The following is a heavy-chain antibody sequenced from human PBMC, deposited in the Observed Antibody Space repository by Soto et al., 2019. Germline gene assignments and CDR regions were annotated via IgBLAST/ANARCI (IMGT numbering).Heavy chain of an antibody. J-gene: IGHJ4*02. CDR2: IFYSGNT. V-gene: IGHV4-59*11. CDR1: GGSISGHC. CDR3: ARVGSSGWSPDY. D-gene: IGHD6-19*01. Sequence: SETLSLTCTVSGGSISGHCWTWIRQPPGKGLEWIGYIFYSGNTNYNPSLRSRVTISVDTSKNQFSLKLNSVTTADTAMYYCARVGSSGWSPDYWGQGTLVTVSS.